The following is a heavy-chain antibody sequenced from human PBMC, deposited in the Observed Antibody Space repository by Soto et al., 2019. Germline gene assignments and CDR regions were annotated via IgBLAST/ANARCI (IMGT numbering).Heavy chain of an antibody. J-gene: IGHJ4*02. V-gene: IGHV4-39*07. CDR1: GGSFDSNRYY. Sequence: SETLSLTCTVSGGSFDSNRYYWAWIRQPPGKGLEWIGSIFYTGSTYYSPSLKGRLIISVDPSKNQFSLKASDSAMYYCARLTLAQDSSGYHIFDYWGLGTLVTVSS. CDR3: ARLTLAQDSSGYHIFDY. D-gene: IGHD3-22*01. CDR2: IFYTGST.